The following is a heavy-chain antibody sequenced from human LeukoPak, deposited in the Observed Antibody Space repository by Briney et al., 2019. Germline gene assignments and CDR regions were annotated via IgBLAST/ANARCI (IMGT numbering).Heavy chain of an antibody. CDR1: GGSISSYY. Sequence: SETLSLTCTVSGGSISSYYWSWIRQPPGEGLEWIGYLDHSGTTNCNPSLKSRVTISVDTSKNQFSLKLTSVTAADTAVYYCARLYCYAGSCYAGLDHWGQGTLVTVSS. CDR2: LDHSGTT. CDR3: ARLYCYAGSCYAGLDH. J-gene: IGHJ4*02. D-gene: IGHD3-22*01. V-gene: IGHV4-59*08.